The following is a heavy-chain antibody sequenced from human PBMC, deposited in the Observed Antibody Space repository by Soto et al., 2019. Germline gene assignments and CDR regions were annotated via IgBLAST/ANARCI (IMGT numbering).Heavy chain of an antibody. V-gene: IGHV3-48*02. Sequence: GCSLRLSCAASGFTFSSYSMNWVRQAPGKGLEWVSYISTSDITIYYADSAKGRFTISRDNAKNSLYLQMNSLRDDDTAVYYCERVRGSYQSDCWGQGTLVTGSS. D-gene: IGHD1-26*01. CDR2: ISTSDITI. CDR1: GFTFSSYS. J-gene: IGHJ4*02. CDR3: ERVRGSYQSDC.